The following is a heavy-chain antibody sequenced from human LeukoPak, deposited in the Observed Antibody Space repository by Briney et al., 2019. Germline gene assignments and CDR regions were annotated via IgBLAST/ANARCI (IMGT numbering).Heavy chain of an antibody. V-gene: IGHV4-34*01. D-gene: IGHD3-16*01. CDR3: ARSVITSPLTYFYYYHMDV. CDR1: GGSFSDYN. CDR2: INHSGST. J-gene: IGHJ6*03. Sequence: SETLSLTCVVYGGSFSDYNWSWIRQPPGKGLEWIGEINHSGSTNYNPSLTSRVTISVDTSKNHFSLKLTSVTAADTAVYYCARSVITSPLTYFYYYHMDVWGKGTTVTVSS.